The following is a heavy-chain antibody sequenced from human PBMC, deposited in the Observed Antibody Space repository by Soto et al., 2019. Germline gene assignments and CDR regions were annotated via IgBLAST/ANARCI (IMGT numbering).Heavy chain of an antibody. CDR1: GFSFGSVA. CDR3: AKDMTETSMITLAGVGEAFDS. Sequence: GGSLRLSCAASGFSFGSVALSWVRQTPGKGLEWVAGISGSGVVTFYADSVKGRFTISRDNFKKTLYLQMYSLRAEDTATYYCAKDMTETSMITLAGVGEAFDSWGQGNVVTVSS. J-gene: IGHJ4*02. D-gene: IGHD3-16*01. V-gene: IGHV3-23*01. CDR2: ISGSGVVT.